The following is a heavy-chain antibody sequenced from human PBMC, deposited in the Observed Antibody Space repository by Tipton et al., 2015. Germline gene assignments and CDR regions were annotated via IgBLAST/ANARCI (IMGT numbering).Heavy chain of an antibody. CDR3: ARASIIQGYYHDSSRYYLFNS. J-gene: IGHJ1*01. V-gene: IGHV1-69*01. CDR2: IVPIFAKA. D-gene: IGHD3-22*01. Sequence: QLVQSGAEVKKPGSSVKVSCKISGDTFSTNGLSWVRQAPGEGLEWMGAIVPIFAKANYAPKFQGRVTISADEGTSTTYMDLSSLRPEDTAMYYCARASIIQGYYHDSSRYYLFNSWGQGTLVTVSS. CDR1: GDTFSTNG.